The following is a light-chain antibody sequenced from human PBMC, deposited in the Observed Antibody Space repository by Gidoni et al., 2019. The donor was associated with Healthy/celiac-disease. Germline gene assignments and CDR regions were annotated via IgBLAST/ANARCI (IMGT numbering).Light chain of an antibody. V-gene: IGLV1-44*01. Sequence: QSVPTQPPSASGTPGQRVTISCSGSSSNIGSNTVNWYQQHPGTAPKLLIYSNNQRPSGVPYRFSGSKSGTSASLAISGLQSEDEADYYCAAWDDSLNGGVFGGGTKLTVL. CDR2: SNN. CDR3: AAWDDSLNGGV. CDR1: SSNIGSNT. J-gene: IGLJ2*01.